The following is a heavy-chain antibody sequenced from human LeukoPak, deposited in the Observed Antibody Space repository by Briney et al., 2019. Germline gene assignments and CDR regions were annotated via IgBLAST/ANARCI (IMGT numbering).Heavy chain of an antibody. J-gene: IGHJ4*02. CDR2: ILEDGRYQ. CDR1: GFTFSSYG. D-gene: IGHD6-19*01. Sequence: GGSLRLSCAASGFTFSSYGMHWVRQAPGKGLDWVAVILEDGRYQSYADSVKGRFTISRDNSKNTLFLQMNSLRGEDTAMYYCARVRGGGFRTADSWGQGTLVTVAS. CDR3: ARVRGGGFRTADS. V-gene: IGHV3-30*19.